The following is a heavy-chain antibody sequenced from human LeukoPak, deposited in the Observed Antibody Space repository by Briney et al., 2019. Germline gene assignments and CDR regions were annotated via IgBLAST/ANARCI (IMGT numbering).Heavy chain of an antibody. J-gene: IGHJ4*02. Sequence: GASVKVSCKASGYTFSGYYMHWVRQAPGQGLESMGWINSNSGARNYAPKFQGRVTFSSDNSISTAYMELSSLRSDDTAIYYCARGRGGATTGFDHWGQGTLVTVSS. CDR2: INSNSGAR. CDR1: GYTFSGYY. V-gene: IGHV1-2*02. D-gene: IGHD1-26*01. CDR3: ARGRGGATTGFDH.